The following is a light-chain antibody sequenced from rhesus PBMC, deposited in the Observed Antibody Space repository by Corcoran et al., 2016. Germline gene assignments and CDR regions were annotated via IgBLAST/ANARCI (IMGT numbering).Light chain of an antibody. Sequence: DIQMTQSPSSLSVSVGDRVTITCRSSQEISSYLVWYQQKPGKAPMVLIYGASTLQGGIPSRFRGTGSWTDFTLTISSLQPEDFATYYCPHHHSYPLTFGGGTKVELK. J-gene: IGKJ4*01. CDR1: QEISSY. CDR2: GAS. V-gene: IGKV1-25*02. CDR3: PHHHSYPLT.